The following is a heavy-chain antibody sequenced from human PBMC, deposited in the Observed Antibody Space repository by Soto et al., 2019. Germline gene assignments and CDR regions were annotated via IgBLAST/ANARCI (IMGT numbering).Heavy chain of an antibody. J-gene: IGHJ4*02. D-gene: IGHD4-17*01. CDR1: GFMFGSYW. V-gene: IGHV3-7*03. CDR2: IERYGSEK. Sequence: EVQLVESGGGLVQPGGSLRLSCTVSGFMFGSYWMTWVRHGPGKGLQWVANIERYGSEKYYVDSVKGRFTISRDNADNSVFLDMNNLRVDDTDIYYCARVRATDYEIDYWGQGALVTVSS. CDR3: ARVRATDYEIDY.